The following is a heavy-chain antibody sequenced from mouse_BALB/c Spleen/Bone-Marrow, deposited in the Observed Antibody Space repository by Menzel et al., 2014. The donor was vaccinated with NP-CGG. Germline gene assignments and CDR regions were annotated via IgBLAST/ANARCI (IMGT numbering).Heavy chain of an antibody. D-gene: IGHD2-3*01. J-gene: IGHJ3*01. CDR2: IYPYNGGT. CDR1: GYTFTDYN. Sequence: VQLQQSGPELVKPGASVKISCKASGYTFTDYNMHWVKQSHGRSLEWIGYIYPYNGGTGYNQKFKSKATLTVDNSSSTAFMELRSLTSEDSAVYYCARGWLLSWFAYWGQGT. CDR3: ARGWLLSWFAY. V-gene: IGHV1S29*02.